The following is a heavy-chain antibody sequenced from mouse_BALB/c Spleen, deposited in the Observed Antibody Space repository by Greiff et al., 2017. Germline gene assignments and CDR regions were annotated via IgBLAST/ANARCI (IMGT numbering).Heavy chain of an antibody. V-gene: IGHV5-9-3*01. D-gene: IGHD2-10*02. CDR1: GFTFSSYA. CDR2: ISSGGSYT. J-gene: IGHJ4*01. Sequence: EVQLVESGGGLVKPGGSLKLSCAASGFTFSSYAMSWVRQTPEKRLEWVATISSGGSYTYYPDSVKGRFTISRDNAKNTLYLQMSSLRSEDTAMYYCARTGYGNYDYAMDYWGQGTSVTVSS. CDR3: ARTGYGNYDYAMDY.